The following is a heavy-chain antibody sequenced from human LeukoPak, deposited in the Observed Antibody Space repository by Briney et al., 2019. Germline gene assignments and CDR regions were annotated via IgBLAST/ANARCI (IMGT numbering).Heavy chain of an antibody. CDR3: AKDGGGY. CDR1: GFTFDDYA. J-gene: IGHJ4*02. D-gene: IGHD3-16*01. CDR2: ISWNSGSI. V-gene: IGHV3-9*01. Sequence: GGSLRLSCTASGFTFDDYAMHWVRQAPGKGLEWVSGISWNSGSIGYADSVKGRFTISRDNAKNSLYLQMNSLRAEDTALYYCAKDGGGYWGKGTLVTVSS.